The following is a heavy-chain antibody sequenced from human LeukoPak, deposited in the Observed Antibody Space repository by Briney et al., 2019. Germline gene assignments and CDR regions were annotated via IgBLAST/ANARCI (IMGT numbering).Heavy chain of an antibody. Sequence: PGGSLRLSCAPSGFTFSNYAMSWVRQAPGKGLDWVSGISGGGDSAHYADSVKGRFTISRDNSRNTLYLQMNSLRAEDTAVYYCAKVGYTYGPQPFDYWGQGTLVTVSS. D-gene: IGHD5-18*01. CDR2: ISGGGDSA. V-gene: IGHV3-23*01. J-gene: IGHJ4*02. CDR1: GFTFSNYA. CDR3: AKVGYTYGPQPFDY.